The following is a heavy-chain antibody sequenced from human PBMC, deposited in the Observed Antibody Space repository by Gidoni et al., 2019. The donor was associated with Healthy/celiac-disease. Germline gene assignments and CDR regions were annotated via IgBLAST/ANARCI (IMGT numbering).Heavy chain of an antibody. J-gene: IGHJ3*02. Sequence: AVISYDGSNKYYADSVKGRFTISRDHSKTTLYLQMNSLRAEDTAVYYCARERNYVAFDIWGQGTIVTVSS. CDR2: ISYDGSNK. V-gene: IGHV3-30-3*01. CDR3: ARERNYVAFDI. D-gene: IGHD4-4*01.